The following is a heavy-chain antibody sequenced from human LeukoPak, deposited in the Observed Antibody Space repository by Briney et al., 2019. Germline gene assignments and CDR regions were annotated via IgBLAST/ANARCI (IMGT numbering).Heavy chain of an antibody. Sequence: KPSETLSLTCAVYGGSFSGYYWSWIRQPPGKGLEWIGEINHSGSTNYNPSFKSRVTISVDTSKNQFSLKLSSVTAADTAVYYCARCDSSGYYYLVRWGQGTLVTVSS. CDR2: INHSGST. J-gene: IGHJ4*02. V-gene: IGHV4-34*01. D-gene: IGHD3-22*01. CDR1: GGSFSGYY. CDR3: ARCDSSGYYYLVR.